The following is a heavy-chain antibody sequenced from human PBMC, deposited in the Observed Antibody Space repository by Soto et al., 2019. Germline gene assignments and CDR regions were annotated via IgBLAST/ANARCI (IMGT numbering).Heavy chain of an antibody. CDR2: ISAYNYNT. V-gene: IGHV1-18*01. D-gene: IGHD1-26*01. Sequence: QVQLVQSGAEVKKPGASVKVSCKASGYTFTSYGLSWVRQAPGQGLEWMGRISAYNYNTNYAQKLQGRVTMPTDTSTSTAYRELRSLRSDDTAVYYCARVVGALGHWFDPWGQGTLVTVSS. J-gene: IGHJ5*02. CDR1: GYTFTSYG. CDR3: ARVVGALGHWFDP.